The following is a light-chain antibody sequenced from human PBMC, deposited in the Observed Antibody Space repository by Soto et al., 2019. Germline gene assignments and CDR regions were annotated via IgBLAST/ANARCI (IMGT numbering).Light chain of an antibody. CDR2: GAS. V-gene: IGKV3-20*01. CDR1: QSVSSSY. CDR3: QQYGSSPQT. Sequence: EIVLTQSPGTLSLSPGERVTLSCRASQSVSSSYLAWYQQKPGQAPRLLFYGASSRATGIPDRFSGSGSGTDFTLTISRLEPEDFAVYYCQQYGSSPQTFGQGTKVDI. J-gene: IGKJ1*01.